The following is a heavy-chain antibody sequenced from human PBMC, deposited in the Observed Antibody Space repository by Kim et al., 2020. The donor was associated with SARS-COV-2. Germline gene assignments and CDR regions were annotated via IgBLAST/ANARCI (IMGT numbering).Heavy chain of an antibody. Sequence: GGSLRLSCTASGFTFGDYDMGWVRQAPGKGLEWLGLIRSKTYGGTTEYAASVKGRFTISRDDSKSIAYLQMNSLKAEDTAVYYCGRYFDLWGRGTLVTVSS. CDR3: GRYFDL. CDR2: IRSKTYGGTT. J-gene: IGHJ2*01. CDR1: GFTFGDYD. V-gene: IGHV3-49*04.